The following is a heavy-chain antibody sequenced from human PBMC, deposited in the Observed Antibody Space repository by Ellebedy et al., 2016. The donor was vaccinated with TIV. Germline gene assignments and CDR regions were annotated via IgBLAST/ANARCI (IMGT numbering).Heavy chain of an antibody. CDR2: IYYSGST. J-gene: IGHJ4*02. D-gene: IGHD6-13*01. CDR3: ARGLAAADIDY. CDR1: GGSISSYY. V-gene: IGHV4-39*07. Sequence: SETLSLTXTVSGGSISSYYWGWIRQPPGKGLEWIGSIYYSGSTYYNPSLKSRVTISVDTSKNQFSLKLSSVTAADTAVYYCARGLAAADIDYWGQGTLVTVSS.